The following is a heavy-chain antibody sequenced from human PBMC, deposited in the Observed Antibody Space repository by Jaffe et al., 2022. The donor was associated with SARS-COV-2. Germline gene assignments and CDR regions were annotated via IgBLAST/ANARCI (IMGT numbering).Heavy chain of an antibody. CDR2: IDWDDDK. J-gene: IGHJ4*02. Sequence: QVTLRESGPALVKPTQTLTLTCTFSGFSLSTSGMCVSWIRQPPGKALEWLALIDWDDDKYYSTSLKTRLTISKDTSKNQVVLTMTNMDPVDTATYYCARTMVYAMVAGTGFDYWGQGTLVTVSS. D-gene: IGHD2-8*01. CDR3: ARTMVYAMVAGTGFDY. V-gene: IGHV2-70*01. CDR1: GFSLSTSGMC.